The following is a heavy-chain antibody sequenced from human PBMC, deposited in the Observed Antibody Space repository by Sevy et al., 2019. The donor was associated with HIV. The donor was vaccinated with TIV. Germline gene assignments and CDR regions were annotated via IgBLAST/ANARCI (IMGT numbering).Heavy chain of an antibody. CDR2: IRSKAYGGTT. V-gene: IGHV3-49*03. CDR3: TREGYYYGSGSYFPFDY. CDR1: GFTFGDYA. J-gene: IGHJ4*02. D-gene: IGHD3-10*01. Sequence: GGSLRLSCTASGFTFGDYAMSWFCQAPGKGLESVGFIRSKAYGGTTENAASVKGRFTISRDDSKSIAYLQMNSLKTEETAVYYCTREGYYYGSGSYFPFDYWGQGALVTVSS.